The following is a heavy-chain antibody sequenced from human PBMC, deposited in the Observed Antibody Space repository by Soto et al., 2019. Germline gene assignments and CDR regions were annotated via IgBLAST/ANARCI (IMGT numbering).Heavy chain of an antibody. CDR1: GFTFSSYS. D-gene: IGHD1-20*01. CDR3: ARDQITGNYYYYGMDV. CDR2: ISSSSSTI. V-gene: IGHV3-48*02. J-gene: IGHJ6*02. Sequence: CAASGFTFSSYSMNWVRQAPGKGLEWVSYISSSSSTIYYADSVKGRFTISRDNAKNSLYLQMNSLRDEDTAVYYCARDQITGNYYYYGMDVWGQGTTVTVSS.